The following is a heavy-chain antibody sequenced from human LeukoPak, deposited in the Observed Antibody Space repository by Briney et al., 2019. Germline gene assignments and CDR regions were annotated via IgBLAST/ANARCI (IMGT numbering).Heavy chain of an antibody. CDR3: ARGGSITIFGVVITDYYYYYMDV. Sequence: SQTLSLTCTVSGGSISSGSYYWSWIRQPAGKGLEWIVRIYTSGSTNYNPSLKSRVTISVDTSKNQFSLKLSSVTAADTAVYYCARGGSITIFGVVITDYYYYYMDVWGKGTTVTVSS. CDR1: GGSISSGSYY. V-gene: IGHV4-61*02. D-gene: IGHD3-3*01. J-gene: IGHJ6*03. CDR2: IYTSGST.